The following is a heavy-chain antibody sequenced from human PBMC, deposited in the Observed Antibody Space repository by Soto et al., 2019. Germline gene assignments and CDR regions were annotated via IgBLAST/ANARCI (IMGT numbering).Heavy chain of an antibody. CDR1: GFTFSSYA. D-gene: IGHD2-2*01. CDR3: ARDYCSSTSCYDKYYYYYYMDV. J-gene: IGHJ6*03. Sequence: GGSLRLSCAASGFTFSSYAMHWVRQAPGKGLEYVSAISSNGGSTYYANSVKGRFTISRDNSKNTLYLQMGSLRAEDMAVYYCARDYCSSTSCYDKYYYYYYMDVWGKGTTVTVSS. CDR2: ISSNGGST. V-gene: IGHV3-64*01.